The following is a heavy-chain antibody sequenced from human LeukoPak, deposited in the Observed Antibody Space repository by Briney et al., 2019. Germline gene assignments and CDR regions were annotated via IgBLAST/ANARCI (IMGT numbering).Heavy chain of an antibody. CDR1: GFTFSSYG. D-gene: IGHD2-15*01. CDR3: AKDPPCSGGTCYGYFES. V-gene: IGHV3-23*01. Sequence: GGSLRLSCAASGFTFSSYGMHWVRQAPGKGLEWVSAISGSGGSTYYADSVKGRFTISRDNSKNTLYLQMNNLRDEDTAVYYCAKDPPCSGGTCYGYFESWGQGTLVTVSS. J-gene: IGHJ4*02. CDR2: ISGSGGST.